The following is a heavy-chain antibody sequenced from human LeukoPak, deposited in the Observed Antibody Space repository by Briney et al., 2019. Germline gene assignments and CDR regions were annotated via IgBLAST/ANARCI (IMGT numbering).Heavy chain of an antibody. D-gene: IGHD5-18*01. J-gene: IGHJ4*02. CDR3: ARPRGYSYGYWDY. V-gene: IGHV4-38-2*02. CDR2: IYHSGST. CDR1: GYSISSGYY. Sequence: SETLSLTCTVSGYSISSGYYWGWIRQPPGKGLEWIGSIYHSGSTYYNPSLKSRVTISVDTSKNQFSLKLTSVTAADTAVYYCARPRGYSYGYWDYWGQGTLVTVSS.